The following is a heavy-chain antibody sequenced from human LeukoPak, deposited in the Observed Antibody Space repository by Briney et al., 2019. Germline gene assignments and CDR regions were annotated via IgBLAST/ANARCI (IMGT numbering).Heavy chain of an antibody. CDR2: VFRDGSA. CDR1: GFSIISGYY. J-gene: IGHJ4*02. V-gene: IGHV4-38-2*01. Sequence: SETLSLTCAVSGFSIISGYYWGWIRQPPGKGLVWIGSVFRDGSAFYNPSLKSRVSLSVDTSTMKFSLRLTSVTAADTAVYYCARLTYSFTGSGYHYFDHWGQGALVSVSS. D-gene: IGHD3-22*01. CDR3: ARLTYSFTGSGYHYFDH.